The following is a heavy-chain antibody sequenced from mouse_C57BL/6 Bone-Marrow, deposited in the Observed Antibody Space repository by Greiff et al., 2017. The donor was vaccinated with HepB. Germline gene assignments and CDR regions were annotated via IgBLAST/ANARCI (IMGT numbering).Heavy chain of an antibody. CDR3: TTDSNLYAMDY. D-gene: IGHD2-5*01. Sequence: LVESGAELVRPGASVKLSCTASGFNIKDDYMHWVKQRPEQGLEWIGWIDPENGDTEYASKFQGKATITADTSSNTAYLQLSSLTSEDTAVYYCTTDSNLYAMDYWGQGTSVTVSS. CDR2: IDPENGDT. J-gene: IGHJ4*01. V-gene: IGHV14-4*01. CDR1: GFNIKDDY.